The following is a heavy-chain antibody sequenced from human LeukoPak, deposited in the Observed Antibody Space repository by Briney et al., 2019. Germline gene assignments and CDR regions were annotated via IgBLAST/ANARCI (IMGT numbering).Heavy chain of an antibody. D-gene: IGHD3-3*01. CDR3: ATAYYDFWSGSNGPHFDP. J-gene: IGHJ5*02. CDR2: FDPEDGET. Sequence: ASVKVSCKVSGYTLTELSMHWVRQAPGKGLEWMGGFDPEDGETIYAQKFQGRVTMTEDTSTDTAYMELSSLRSEDTAVYYCATAYYDFWSGSNGPHFDPWGQGTLVTVSS. V-gene: IGHV1-24*01. CDR1: GYTLTELS.